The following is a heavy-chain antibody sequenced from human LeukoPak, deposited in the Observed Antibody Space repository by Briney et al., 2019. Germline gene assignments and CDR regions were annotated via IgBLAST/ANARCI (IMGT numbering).Heavy chain of an antibody. V-gene: IGHV3-48*03. CDR2: ISSSGSTI. D-gene: IGHD4-17*01. CDR1: GFTFSSYE. J-gene: IGHJ4*02. CDR3: ACYGDKHLHNYFDY. Sequence: GGSLRLSCAASGFTFSSYEMNWVRQAPGKGLEWVSYISSSGSTIYYADSVKGRFTISRDNAKNSLYLQMNSLRAEDTAVYYCACYGDKHLHNYFDYWGQGTLVTVSS.